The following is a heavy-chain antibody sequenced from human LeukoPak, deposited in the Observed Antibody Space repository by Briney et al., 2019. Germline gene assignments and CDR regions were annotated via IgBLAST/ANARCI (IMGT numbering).Heavy chain of an antibody. D-gene: IGHD1-26*01. CDR1: GYTFTSYA. J-gene: IGHJ4*02. Sequence: EASVKVSCKASGYTFTSYAMHWVRQAPGQRLEWMGWINPNSGGTNYAQKFQGWVTMTRDTSISTAYMELSRLRSDDTAVYYCARHPGIRHSGSYVDYWGQGTLVTVSS. V-gene: IGHV1-2*04. CDR2: INPNSGGT. CDR3: ARHPGIRHSGSYVDY.